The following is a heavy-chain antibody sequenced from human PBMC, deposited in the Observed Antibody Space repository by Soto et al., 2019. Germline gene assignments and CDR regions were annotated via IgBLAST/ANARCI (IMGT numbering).Heavy chain of an antibody. V-gene: IGHV3-73*01. CDR2: IRSNANNYAT. CDR1: GFTFGGSA. J-gene: IGHJ4*02. D-gene: IGHD3-22*01. Sequence: GGSLRLSCAASGFTFGGSAMHWVRQASGKGLEWVGRIRSNANNYATAYAASVKGRFTISRDDSKNTAYLQMNSLRTEDTAVYYCARLFNDYDSSIDYWGQGTLVTVS. CDR3: ARLFNDYDSSIDY.